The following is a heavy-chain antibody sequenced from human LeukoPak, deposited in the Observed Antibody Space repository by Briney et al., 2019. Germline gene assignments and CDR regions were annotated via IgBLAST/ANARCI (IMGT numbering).Heavy chain of an antibody. Sequence: GGSLRLSCAASGFTFSSYGMHWVRQAPGKGLEWVAFIRYDGSNKYYADSVKGRFIISRDNSKNTLYLQMNSLRAEDTAVYYCAKDAAYYYYMDVWGKGTTVTVSS. CDR1: GFTFSSYG. J-gene: IGHJ6*03. CDR2: IRYDGSNK. D-gene: IGHD2-15*01. CDR3: AKDAAYYYYMDV. V-gene: IGHV3-30*02.